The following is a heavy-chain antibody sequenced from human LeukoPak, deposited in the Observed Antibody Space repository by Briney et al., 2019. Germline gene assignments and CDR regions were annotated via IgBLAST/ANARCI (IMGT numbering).Heavy chain of an antibody. CDR2: IWYDGSNK. V-gene: IGHV3-33*01. CDR1: GFTFSSYG. Sequence: GRSLRLSCAASGFTFSSYGMHWVRQAPGKGLEWVAVIWYDGSNKYYADSVKGRFTISRDNSKNTLYLQMNSLRAEDTAVYYCARDGLLWFGDQPVNWFDPWGQGTLVTVSS. D-gene: IGHD3-10*01. J-gene: IGHJ5*02. CDR3: ARDGLLWFGDQPVNWFDP.